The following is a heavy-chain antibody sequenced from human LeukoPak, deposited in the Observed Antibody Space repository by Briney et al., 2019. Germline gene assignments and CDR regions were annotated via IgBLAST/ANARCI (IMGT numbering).Heavy chain of an antibody. J-gene: IGHJ5*02. CDR1: GFTFSSYE. Sequence: GGSLRLSCAASGFTFSSYEMNWVRQAPGKGLEWVSYISSSGSTIYYADSVKGRFTISRDNAKNSLYLQMNSLRAEDTAVYYCARLATVVTLFDPWGQGTLVTVSS. CDR2: ISSSGSTI. V-gene: IGHV3-48*03. CDR3: ARLATVVTLFDP. D-gene: IGHD4-23*01.